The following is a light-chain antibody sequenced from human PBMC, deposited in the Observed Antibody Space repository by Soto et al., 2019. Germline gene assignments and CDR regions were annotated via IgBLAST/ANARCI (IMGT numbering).Light chain of an antibody. V-gene: IGLV1-40*01. J-gene: IGLJ3*02. Sequence: QSVLTQPPSVSGAPGQRVTISCTGSSSNIGAGYDIHWYQQLPGTAPKLLVYGNTHRPSGVPDRFSGSKSGTSASLAITGLQAEDEAHYYCQFYDNSLSGWVFGGGTKLTVL. CDR3: QFYDNSLSGWV. CDR2: GNT. CDR1: SSNIGAGYD.